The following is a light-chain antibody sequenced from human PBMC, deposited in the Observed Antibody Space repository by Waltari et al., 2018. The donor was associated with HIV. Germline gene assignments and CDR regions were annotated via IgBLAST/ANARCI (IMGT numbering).Light chain of an antibody. CDR2: INPDGSH. CDR3: QAWGAGIRV. V-gene: IGLV4-69*01. Sequence: QLVLTQSPSASASLGASVKLTCTLSSGHTSNAIAWHQQQPEKGPRFLLKINPDGSHDRGDGIPDRFSGSSSGAERYLTISSLQSEDEADYYCQAWGAGIRVFGGGTKLTVL. CDR1: SGHTSNA. J-gene: IGLJ3*02.